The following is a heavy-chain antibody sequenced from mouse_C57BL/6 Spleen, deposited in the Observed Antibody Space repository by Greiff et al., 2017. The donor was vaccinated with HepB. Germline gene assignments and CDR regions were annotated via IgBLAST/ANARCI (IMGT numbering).Heavy chain of an antibody. V-gene: IGHV5-6-3*01. Sequence: EVKLMESGGGLVQPGGSLKLSCAASGFTFSSYGMSWVRQTPDKRLELVATINSNGGSTYYPDSVKGRFTISRDNAKNTLYLQMSSLKYEDTARYYCARMSRTINWGQGTTLTVSS. CDR2: INSNGGST. CDR1: GFTFSSYG. J-gene: IGHJ2*01. CDR3: ARMSRTIN.